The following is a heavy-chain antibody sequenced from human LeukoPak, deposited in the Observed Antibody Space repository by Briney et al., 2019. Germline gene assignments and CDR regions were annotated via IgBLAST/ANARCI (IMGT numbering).Heavy chain of an antibody. CDR3: TRPWQRRYDMDV. CDR2: INHSGRT. J-gene: IGHJ6*03. CDR1: GESFSGYY. Sequence: PSETLSLTCAVYGESFSGYYWTWVRQPPGKGLEWIGDINHSGRTTYNPSLKSRVIISVDTSKNLFSLNLTSVTAADTAVYYCTRPWQRRYDMDVWGKGTTVAVSS. V-gene: IGHV4-34*01.